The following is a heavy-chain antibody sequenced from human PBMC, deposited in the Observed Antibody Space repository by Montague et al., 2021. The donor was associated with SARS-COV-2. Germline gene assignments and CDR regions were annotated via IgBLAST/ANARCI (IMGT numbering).Heavy chain of an antibody. J-gene: IGHJ6*03. CDR2: IYHTGST. D-gene: IGHD3-22*01. CDR3: ARGRIELSMIVVVMTGASYYMDV. Sequence: SETLSLTCAVYGESFSGHYWTWIRQPPGKGLEWIGEIYHTGSTNYNPSLKSRVIISVDTSKNQFSLTPRSVTAADTAVYYCARGRIELSMIVVVMTGASYYMDVWGKGTTVTVPS. CDR1: GESFSGHY. V-gene: IGHV4-34*01.